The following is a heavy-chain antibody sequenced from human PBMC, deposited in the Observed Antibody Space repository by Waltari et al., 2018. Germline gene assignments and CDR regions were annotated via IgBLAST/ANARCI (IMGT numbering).Heavy chain of an antibody. CDR3: ARGDYYDSSGNRTRGFDP. D-gene: IGHD3-22*01. J-gene: IGHJ5*02. V-gene: IGHV3-30*04. CDR1: GFTFSYHT. CDR2: FSYDGTNK. Sequence: QVQLVESGGGVVQPGRSRRLSCIASGFTFSYHTWHGVRQAPGKGLEWVAGFSYDGTNKYYADSVKGRFTISRDNSKNTMSLQMTGLRAEDTAIYYCARGDYYDSSGNRTRGFDPWGQGTLVTVSS.